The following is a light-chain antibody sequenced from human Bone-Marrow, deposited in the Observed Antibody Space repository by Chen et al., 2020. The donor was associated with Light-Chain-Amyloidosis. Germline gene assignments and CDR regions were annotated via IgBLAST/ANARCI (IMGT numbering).Light chain of an antibody. J-gene: IGLJ3*02. CDR1: SGSIATNY. Sequence: NFMLTQPHSVLESPGKTVIISCTRSSGSIATNYVQWYQQRPGSSPTTVIDEDDQRPSGVPDRFSGSIDRSSNSASLTISGLKTEDEADYYCQSYQGSSQGVFGGGTKLTVL. CDR3: QSYQGSSQGV. CDR2: EDD. V-gene: IGLV6-57*01.